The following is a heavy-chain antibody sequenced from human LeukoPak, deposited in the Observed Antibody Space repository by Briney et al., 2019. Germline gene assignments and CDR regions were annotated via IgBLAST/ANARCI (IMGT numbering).Heavy chain of an antibody. CDR1: GYTFTSYY. CDR3: ARDQGALREWLLSGNYMDV. V-gene: IGHV1-46*01. CDR2: INPSGGST. Sequence: ASVKVSCKASGYTFTSYYIHWVRQAPGQGLEWMGIINPSGGSTSYAQKFQGRVTMTRDTSTSTVYMELSSLRSEDTAVYYCARDQGALREWLLSGNYMDVWGKGTTVTVSS. D-gene: IGHD3-3*01. J-gene: IGHJ6*03.